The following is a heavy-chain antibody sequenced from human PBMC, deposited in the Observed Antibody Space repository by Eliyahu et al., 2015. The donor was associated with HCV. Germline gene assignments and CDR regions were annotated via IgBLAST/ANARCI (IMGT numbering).Heavy chain of an antibody. V-gene: IGHV1-18*01. CDR2: ISAYNGNT. CDR1: GYTFTSYG. J-gene: IGHJ4*02. Sequence: QVQLVQSGAEVKKPGASVKVSCXAXGYTFTSYGXXXVRQAPGQGLEWMGWISAYNGNTNYAQKLQGRVTMTTDTSTSTAYMELRSLRSDDTAVYYCARTYGDYGDDWTDFDYWGQGTLVTVSS. CDR3: ARTYGDYGDDWTDFDY. D-gene: IGHD4-17*01.